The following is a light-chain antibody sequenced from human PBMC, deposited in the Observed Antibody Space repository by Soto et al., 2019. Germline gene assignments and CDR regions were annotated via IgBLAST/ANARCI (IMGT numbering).Light chain of an antibody. Sequence: QSALTQPASVSGSPGQSIPISCTGTSSDIGGYNYVSWYQQHPGKAPKLMIYEVSNRPSGVSNRFSGSKSGNTASLTISGLQAEDEADYFCSSYTSSSTLFGTGTKLTVL. CDR3: SSYTSSSTL. CDR2: EVS. J-gene: IGLJ1*01. CDR1: SSDIGGYNY. V-gene: IGLV2-14*01.